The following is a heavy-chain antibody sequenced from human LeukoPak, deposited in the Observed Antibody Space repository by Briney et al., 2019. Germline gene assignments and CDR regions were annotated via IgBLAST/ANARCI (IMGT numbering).Heavy chain of an antibody. D-gene: IGHD2-21*02. V-gene: IGHV4-34*01. Sequence: SETLSLTCAVYGGSFSGYYWSWIRQPPGKGLEWIGEINHSGSTNYNPSLKSRVTISVDTSKNQFSLKLSSVTAADTAVYYCARGNIVVVTDAFDIWGQGTMVTVSS. CDR1: GGSFSGYY. CDR2: INHSGST. J-gene: IGHJ3*02. CDR3: ARGNIVVVTDAFDI.